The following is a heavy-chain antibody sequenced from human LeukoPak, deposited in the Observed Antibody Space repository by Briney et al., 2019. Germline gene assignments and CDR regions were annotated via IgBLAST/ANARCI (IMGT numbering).Heavy chain of an antibody. D-gene: IGHD3-22*01. CDR1: GGSISGYY. CDR2: ISYTGST. V-gene: IGHV4-59*01. CDR3: AREGDYDSGGYSTFDY. Sequence: SETLSLTCTVSGGSISGYYWSWIRQPPGKGLGWIGYISYTGSTKYNPSLESRVTISVDTSKKQFALNLSSVTAADTAVYYCAREGDYDSGGYSTFDYWGQGALVTVSS. J-gene: IGHJ4*02.